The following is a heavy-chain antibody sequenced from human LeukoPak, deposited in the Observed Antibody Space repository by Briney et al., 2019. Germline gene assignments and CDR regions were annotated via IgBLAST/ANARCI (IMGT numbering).Heavy chain of an antibody. CDR3: AAVIDY. J-gene: IGHJ4*02. Sequence: GGSLRLSCAASGFTFSSYEMNWIRQAPGKGLEWISYISNSGSTKYYADSVKGRFTISRDNAKNSLYLQMNSLRAEDTAVYYCAAVIDYWGQGTLVTVSS. V-gene: IGHV3-48*03. CDR2: ISNSGSTK. CDR1: GFTFSSYE.